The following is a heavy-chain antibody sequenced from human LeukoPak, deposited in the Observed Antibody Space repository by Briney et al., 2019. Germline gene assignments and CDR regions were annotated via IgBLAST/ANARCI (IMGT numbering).Heavy chain of an antibody. CDR3: ASTSIAGPDY. V-gene: IGHV4-39*07. CDR2: MYYTVST. CDR1: GGSISSSNYY. D-gene: IGHD6-6*01. Sequence: SETLSLTCTASGGSISSSNYYWAWIRQSPGKGLEWIGSMYYTVSTYDNPSLKSRVTISVDTSKNQFSLKLSSVTAADTAVYYCASTSIAGPDYWGQGTLVTVSS. J-gene: IGHJ4*02.